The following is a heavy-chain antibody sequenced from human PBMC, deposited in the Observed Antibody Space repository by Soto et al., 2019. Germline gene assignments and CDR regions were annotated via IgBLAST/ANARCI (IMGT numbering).Heavy chain of an antibody. Sequence: GGSLRLSCAASGFTFSSYGMHWVRQAPGKGLEWVAVIWYDGSNKYYADSVKGRFTISRDNSKNTLYLQMNSLRAEDTAVYYCARQQYQLLSPGTLGYYGMDVWGQGTTVTVSS. CDR3: ARQQYQLLSPGTLGYYGMDV. V-gene: IGHV3-33*01. CDR1: GFTFSSYG. D-gene: IGHD2-2*01. J-gene: IGHJ6*02. CDR2: IWYDGSNK.